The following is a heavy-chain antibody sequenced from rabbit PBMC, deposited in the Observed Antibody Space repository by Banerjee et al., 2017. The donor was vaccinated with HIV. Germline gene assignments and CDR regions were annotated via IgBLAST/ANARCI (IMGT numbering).Heavy chain of an antibody. Sequence: QEQLEESGGDLVKPEGSLTLTCTASGFTFSSTYWICWVRQAPGKGPEWIACIDAGSTGNTYYVSWAKGRFTISRTSSTTVTLQMTSLTAADTATYFCARDHPYAAYGGHGYADLWGQGTLVTVS. CDR1: GFTFSSTYW. CDR2: IDAGSTGNT. D-gene: IGHD6-1*01. V-gene: IGHV1S45*01. CDR3: ARDHPYAAYGGHGYADL. J-gene: IGHJ4*01.